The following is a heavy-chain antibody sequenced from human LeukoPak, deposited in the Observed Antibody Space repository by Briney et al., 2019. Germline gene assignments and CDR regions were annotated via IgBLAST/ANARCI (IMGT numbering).Heavy chain of an antibody. CDR1: DYPISRNYF. D-gene: IGHD1-26*01. CDR3: ATRVVPLEGEEWGFIGDY. V-gene: IGHV4-38-2*01. CDR2: IYHSGTT. J-gene: IGHJ4*02. Sequence: SETLSLTCAVSDYPISRNYFWGWIRQPPGEGLEWIGGIYHSGTTYYNPSLKSRVTLFLDTSKNQFSLKLSSVSAADTAMYFCATRVVPLEGEEWGFIGDYWGQGILVTVSS.